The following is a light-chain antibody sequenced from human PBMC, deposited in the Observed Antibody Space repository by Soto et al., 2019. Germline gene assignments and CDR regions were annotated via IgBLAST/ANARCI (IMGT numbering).Light chain of an antibody. J-gene: IGLJ2*01. V-gene: IGLV1-44*01. Sequence: QSVLTQPPSESGTPGQRGTSSWSGSSSNIGSNTVNGYQQLPGTAPKLLIYSNNQRPSGVPDRFSGSKSGTSASLAISGLQSEDEADYYCAAWYASLQGPVLGGWTKLTV. CDR2: SNN. CDR3: AAWYASLQGPV. CDR1: SSNIGSNT.